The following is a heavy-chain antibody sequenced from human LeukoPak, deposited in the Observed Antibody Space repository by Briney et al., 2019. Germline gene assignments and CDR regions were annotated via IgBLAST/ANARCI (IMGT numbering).Heavy chain of an antibody. D-gene: IGHD1-26*01. J-gene: IGHJ3*02. CDR2: IYHSGTT. CDR3: ARELRKVGAIRLNTYDDLDI. Sequence: KPSETLSLTCTVSGGSISNYYWSWIRQPPGKGLEWIGSIYHSGTTYYNPSLKSRVSILVDTSKNQFSLKLNSVTAADTAVYFCARELRKVGAIRLNTYDDLDIWGQGTMVTVSS. CDR1: GGSISNYY. V-gene: IGHV4-38-2*02.